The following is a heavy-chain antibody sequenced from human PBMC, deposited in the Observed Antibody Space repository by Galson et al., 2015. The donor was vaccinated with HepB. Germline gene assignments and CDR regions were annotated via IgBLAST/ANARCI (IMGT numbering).Heavy chain of an antibody. CDR3: ARGRHIVVVTALFDY. CDR2: INSDGSST. D-gene: IGHD2-21*02. V-gene: IGHV3-74*01. Sequence: SLRLSCAASGFTFSSYWMHWVRQAPGKGLVWVARINSDGSSTSYADSVKGRFTISRDNAKNTLYLQMNSLRAEDTAVYYCARGRHIVVVTALFDYWGQGTLVTVSS. J-gene: IGHJ4*02. CDR1: GFTFSSYW.